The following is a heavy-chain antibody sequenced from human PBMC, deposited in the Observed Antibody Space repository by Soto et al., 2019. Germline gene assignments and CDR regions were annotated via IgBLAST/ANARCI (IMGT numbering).Heavy chain of an antibody. CDR1: GYTLTELS. D-gene: IGHD6-6*01. V-gene: IGHV1-24*01. CDR2: FDPEDGET. J-gene: IGHJ4*02. CDR3: ATGPLGGRPPYYFDY. Sequence: GASVKVSCKVSGYTLTELSMHWVRQAPGKGLEWMGGFDPEDGETIYAQKFQGRVTMTEDTSTDTAYMELSSLRSEDTAVYYCATGPLGGRPPYYFDYWGQGTLVTVSS.